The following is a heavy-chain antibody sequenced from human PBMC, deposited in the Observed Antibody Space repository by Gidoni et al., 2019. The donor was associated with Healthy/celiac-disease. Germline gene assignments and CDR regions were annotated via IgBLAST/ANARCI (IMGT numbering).Heavy chain of an antibody. CDR2: INRDGSST. J-gene: IGHJ4*02. V-gene: IGHV3-74*01. Sequence: EVQLVESGGGLVQPGGSLSLSCAASGFTVSSYWLHWVRQAPGKGLVWVSRINRDGSSTSYADSLKGRFTISRDNAKKTLYLQINSLRAEDTAVYYCAEVRNDYWGQGTLVTVSS. CDR1: GFTVSSYW. CDR3: AEVRNDY.